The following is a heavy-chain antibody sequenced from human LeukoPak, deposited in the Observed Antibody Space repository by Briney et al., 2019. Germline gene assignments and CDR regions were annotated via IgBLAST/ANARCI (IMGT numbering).Heavy chain of an antibody. Sequence: ASVKVSCKASGYTFSDYYMHGVRQAPGQGFEGVRWINPNSGGTNYAQKFQGRVNMTRDMSISTAYMELSMLTCDHTAVYYCARATIADRRTYYIEYWGLGPLVTVSS. CDR3: ARATIADRRTYYIEY. D-gene: IGHD5-24*01. CDR2: INPNSGGT. V-gene: IGHV1-2*02. CDR1: GYTFSDYY. J-gene: IGHJ4*02.